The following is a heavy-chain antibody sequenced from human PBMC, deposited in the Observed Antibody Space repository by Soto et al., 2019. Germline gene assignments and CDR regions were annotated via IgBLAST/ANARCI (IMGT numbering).Heavy chain of an antibody. CDR3: ARAPDFWSGRNRPTTYGMDV. J-gene: IGHJ6*02. Sequence: GASVKVSCKASGYTFTGYYMHWVRQAPGQGLEWMGWINPNSGGTNYAQKFQGWVTMTRDTSISTAYMELSRLRSDDTAVYYCARAPDFWSGRNRPTTYGMDVWGQGTTVTVTS. V-gene: IGHV1-2*04. CDR2: INPNSGGT. D-gene: IGHD3-3*01. CDR1: GYTFTGYY.